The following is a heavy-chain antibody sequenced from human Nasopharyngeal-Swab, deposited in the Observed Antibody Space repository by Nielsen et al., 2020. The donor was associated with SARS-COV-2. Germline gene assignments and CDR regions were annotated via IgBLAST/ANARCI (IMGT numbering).Heavy chain of an antibody. D-gene: IGHD3-9*01. Sequence: GGSLRLSCAASGFTFSSYSMNWVRQAPGKGLEWVSYISSSSTIYYADSVKGRFTISRDNAKNSLYLQMNSLRDEDTAVYYCARDLGLRYFDWSNDAFDIWGQGTMVTVSS. V-gene: IGHV3-48*02. CDR1: GFTFSSYS. CDR3: ARDLGLRYFDWSNDAFDI. CDR2: ISSSSTI. J-gene: IGHJ3*02.